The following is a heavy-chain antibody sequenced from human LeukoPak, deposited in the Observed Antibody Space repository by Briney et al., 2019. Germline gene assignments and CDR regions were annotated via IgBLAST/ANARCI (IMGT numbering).Heavy chain of an antibody. J-gene: IGHJ4*02. CDR2: INSDGSST. D-gene: IGHD2-8*02. V-gene: IGHV3-74*01. CDR1: GFTFSSYW. CDR3: ARDPRGGTVDY. Sequence: GGSLRLSCAASGFTFSSYWMHWVRQAPGKGLVWVSRINSDGSSTNYADSVKGRFTISRDNAKNTLYLQINSLRAEYTAVYYCARDPRGGTVDYWGQGTLVTVSS.